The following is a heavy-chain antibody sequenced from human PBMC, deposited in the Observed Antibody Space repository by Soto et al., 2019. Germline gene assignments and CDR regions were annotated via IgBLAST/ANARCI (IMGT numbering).Heavy chain of an antibody. Sequence: SETLSLTCAVYGGSFSGYYWSLLRQPPGKGLEWIGEINHSGSTNYNPSLKSRVTISVDTSKNQFSLKLSSVTAADTAVYYCARGVGPAYNWFDPWGQGTLVTVSS. CDR3: ARGVGPAYNWFDP. CDR2: INHSGST. D-gene: IGHD1-26*01. V-gene: IGHV4-34*01. CDR1: GGSFSGYY. J-gene: IGHJ5*02.